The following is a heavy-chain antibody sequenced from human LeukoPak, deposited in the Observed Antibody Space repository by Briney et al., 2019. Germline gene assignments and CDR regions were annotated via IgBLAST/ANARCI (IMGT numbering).Heavy chain of an antibody. Sequence: ASVKVSCKASGYTFTGYYMHWVRQAPGQGLEWMGWINPNSGGTNYAQKFQGRVTMTRDTSISTAYMELSRLRPDDTAVYYCAREGYYDSSGYRFDYWGQGTLVTVSS. J-gene: IGHJ4*02. V-gene: IGHV1-2*02. CDR3: AREGYYDSSGYRFDY. CDR2: INPNSGGT. D-gene: IGHD3-22*01. CDR1: GYTFTGYY.